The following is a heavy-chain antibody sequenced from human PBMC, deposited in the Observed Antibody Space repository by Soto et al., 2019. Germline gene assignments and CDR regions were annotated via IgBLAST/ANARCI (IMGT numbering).Heavy chain of an antibody. V-gene: IGHV4-61*08. CDR1: GGSVSSGDYH. CDR3: ARIAARQWIGLAHPPTRFDT. D-gene: IGHD3-10*01. J-gene: IGHJ5*02. CDR2: IHHTGNT. Sequence: QVQLQESGPGLVKPFETLSLTCTVSGGSVSSGDYHWNWIRQPPGKGLEWIGYIHHTGNTNYKPPLTHRVVMSVDTSKKQVSLKLCLMTAADTAVYYCARIAARQWIGLAHPPTRFDTWGQGTLVTVSS.